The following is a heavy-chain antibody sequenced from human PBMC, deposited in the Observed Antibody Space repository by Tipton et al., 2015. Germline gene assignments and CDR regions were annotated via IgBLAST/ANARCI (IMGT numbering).Heavy chain of an antibody. Sequence: GLVKPSENLSLTCTVSGGSVTSGSYYWSWIRQHPGKGLEWIGYIYYSGSTYYNPSLKSLVTISVDTSKNQFSLKLSSVTAADTAVYYCARVGSSSIFDIWGQGTMVTVSS. V-gene: IGHV4-31*01. J-gene: IGHJ3*02. CDR1: GGSVTSGSYY. CDR2: IYYSGST. D-gene: IGHD2-2*01. CDR3: ARVGSSSIFDI.